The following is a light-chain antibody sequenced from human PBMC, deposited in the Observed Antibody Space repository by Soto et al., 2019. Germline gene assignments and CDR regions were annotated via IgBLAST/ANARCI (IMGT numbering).Light chain of an antibody. V-gene: IGKV4-1*01. CDR2: WAS. CDR3: QQYYSTPTWT. Sequence: DIVMTQSPDSLAVSLGERATINCKSSQSVLYSSNNKNYLAWYQQKPGQPPNLLIYWASTRESGVPDRFSGSGSGTEFTLTISSMQAEDVAVYYCQQYYSTPTWTFGQGTKVEIK. J-gene: IGKJ1*01. CDR1: QSVLYSSNNKNY.